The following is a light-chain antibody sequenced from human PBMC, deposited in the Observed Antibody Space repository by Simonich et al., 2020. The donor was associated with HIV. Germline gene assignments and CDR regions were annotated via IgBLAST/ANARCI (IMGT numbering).Light chain of an antibody. J-gene: IGKJ3*01. V-gene: IGKV1-39*01. Sequence: DIQMTQSPSFLSASVGDRVTITCRASPGISSYLAWYQQKPGKAPKLLIYAASSSQSGVPSRFSGSGSGTDFTLTISSLQPEDFATYYCQQSYSTPFTFGPGTKVDIK. CDR2: AAS. CDR3: QQSYSTPFT. CDR1: PGISSY.